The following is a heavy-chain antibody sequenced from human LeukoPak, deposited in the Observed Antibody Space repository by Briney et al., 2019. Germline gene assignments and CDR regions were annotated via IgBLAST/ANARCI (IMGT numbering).Heavy chain of an antibody. V-gene: IGHV4-59*01. Sequence: SETLPLTCTVSGGSISSYYWSWIRQPPGKGLEWIGYIYYSGSTNYNPSLKSRVTISVDTSKNQFSLKLSSVTAADTAVYYCASSIAVAGINYWGQGTLVTVSS. CDR1: GGSISSYY. CDR3: ASSIAVAGINY. J-gene: IGHJ4*02. D-gene: IGHD6-19*01. CDR2: IYYSGST.